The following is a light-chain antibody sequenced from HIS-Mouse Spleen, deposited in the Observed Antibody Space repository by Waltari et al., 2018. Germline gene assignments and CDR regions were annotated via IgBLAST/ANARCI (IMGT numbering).Light chain of an antibody. CDR1: QSVSSH. CDR3: QQRSNWYT. V-gene: IGKV3-11*01. Sequence: EIVLTQSPATLSLSPGERATLSLRASQSVSSHLAWYKQKPGQAPRRLIYDASNRATGIPARFSGSVSRTDFTLTMSSLEPEEFAVYYCQQRSNWYTFGQGTKREIK. J-gene: IGKJ2*01. CDR2: DAS.